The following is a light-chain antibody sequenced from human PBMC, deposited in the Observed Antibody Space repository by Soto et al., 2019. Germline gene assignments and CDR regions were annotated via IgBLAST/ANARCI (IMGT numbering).Light chain of an antibody. CDR1: QSISSDY. V-gene: IGKV3-20*01. CDR2: GAS. CDR3: QHYGNSPPSVT. J-gene: IGKJ3*01. Sequence: EVVLTQSPDTLSLSPGERATLSCRASQSISSDYLVWYQQKPGQAPRLLIYGASSRATGIPDRFSGSGSGTDFTLTINRLEPEDFAVDYCQHYGNSPPSVTFGPGTKVDIK.